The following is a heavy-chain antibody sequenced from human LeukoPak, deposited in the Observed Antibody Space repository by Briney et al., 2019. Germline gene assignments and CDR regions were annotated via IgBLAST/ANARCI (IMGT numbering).Heavy chain of an antibody. CDR1: GGSISYYY. V-gene: IGHV4-59*01. CDR2: IYYSGST. CDR3: ARHLYTGYDY. J-gene: IGHJ4*02. D-gene: IGHD5-12*01. Sequence: PSETLSLTCTDSGGSISYYYWSWIRQPPGKGLEWIGSIYYSGSTNYNPSLQSRVTISVETSKNQVSLKLSSVTAADTAVYYCARHLYTGYDYWGQGILVTVSS.